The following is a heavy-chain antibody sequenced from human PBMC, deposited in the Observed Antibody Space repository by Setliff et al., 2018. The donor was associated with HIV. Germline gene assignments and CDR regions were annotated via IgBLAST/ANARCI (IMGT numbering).Heavy chain of an antibody. CDR2: IHHTGST. CDR1: DDSVSTFY. J-gene: IGHJ4*01. V-gene: IGHV4-59*02. CDR3: APGEGVASTYYHD. Sequence: SETLSLTCTVSDDSVSTFYWNWIRQPPGKGLEWIGFIHHTGSTVSNPSLKSRVTILMDLSRNQLSLPLASVTTADTAVYFCAPGEGVASTYYHDWGQGTQVTVSS. D-gene: IGHD3-3*01.